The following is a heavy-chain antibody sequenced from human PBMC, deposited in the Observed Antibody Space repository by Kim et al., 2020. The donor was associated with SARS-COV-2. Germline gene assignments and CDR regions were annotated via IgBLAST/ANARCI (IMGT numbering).Heavy chain of an antibody. Sequence: GGSLRLSCAASGFTFSNAWMSWVRQAPGKGLEWVGRIKSKTDGGTTDYAAPVKGRFTISRDDSKNTLYLQMNSLKTEDTAVYYCTTDHPLTTEDYYYGMDVWGQGTTVTVSS. D-gene: IGHD4-4*01. V-gene: IGHV3-15*01. CDR3: TTDHPLTTEDYYYGMDV. CDR2: IKSKTDGGTT. J-gene: IGHJ6*02. CDR1: GFTFSNAW.